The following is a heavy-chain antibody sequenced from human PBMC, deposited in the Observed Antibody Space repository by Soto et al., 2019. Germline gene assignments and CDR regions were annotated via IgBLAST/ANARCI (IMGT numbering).Heavy chain of an antibody. V-gene: IGHV3-7*03. CDR1: GFTYSHYW. CDR2: IAQDGSEI. Sequence: EVQLVESGGGLVQPGWSLRLSCAASGFTYSHYWMTWVRQAPGKGLEWVANIAQDGSEIHYLDSVRGRFTISRANGKNSLSLQMNSLRAEDTAVYYCSRGTDLRFCTAYSCPGLDVWGQGTTVTVSS. D-gene: IGHD2-8*02. CDR3: SRGTDLRFCTAYSCPGLDV. J-gene: IGHJ6*02.